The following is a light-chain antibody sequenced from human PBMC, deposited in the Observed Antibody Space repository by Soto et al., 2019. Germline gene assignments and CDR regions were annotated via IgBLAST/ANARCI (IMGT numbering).Light chain of an antibody. CDR1: QSVSSN. Sequence: EIVMTQSPATLSVSPGERATLSCRSSQSVSSNLAWYQQQPGQAPRLLIYGASTRATGIPARFSGSGSGTEFTLTISSLQSEDVAVYYCQQYNNWPPGTFGGGTKVEIK. J-gene: IGKJ4*01. CDR3: QQYNNWPPGT. V-gene: IGKV3D-15*01. CDR2: GAS.